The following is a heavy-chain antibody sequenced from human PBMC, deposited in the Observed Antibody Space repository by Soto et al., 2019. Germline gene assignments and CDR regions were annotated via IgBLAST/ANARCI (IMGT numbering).Heavy chain of an antibody. CDR2: NNHSGST. Sequence: LPGTLSLTCAVYGGSLSGYYWSWMRQARGKGLEWIGENNHSGSTNYNPSLKSRVTISVDTSKNQFSLKLSSVTAADTAVYYCARGIYGDYYYYYYMDVWGKGTTVTVSS. CDR3: ARGIYGDYYYYYYMDV. V-gene: IGHV4-34*01. CDR1: GGSLSGYY. D-gene: IGHD4-17*01. J-gene: IGHJ6*03.